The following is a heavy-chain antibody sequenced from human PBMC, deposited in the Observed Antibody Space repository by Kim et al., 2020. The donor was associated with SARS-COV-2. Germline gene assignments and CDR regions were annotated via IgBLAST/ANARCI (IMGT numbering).Heavy chain of an antibody. J-gene: IGHJ4*02. Sequence: GGSLRLSCVASGFTFSRHWMSWVRQAPGKGLEWLANIKEDGSEKGCVDSVKGRFTISRDNAKNSLYQQMNSLRVEDTAIYYCARDPLKADGFNGLDSWGQGTLVTVSS. CDR3: ARDPLKADGFNGLDS. CDR2: IKEDGSEK. CDR1: GFTFSRHW. D-gene: IGHD2-8*01. V-gene: IGHV3-7*01.